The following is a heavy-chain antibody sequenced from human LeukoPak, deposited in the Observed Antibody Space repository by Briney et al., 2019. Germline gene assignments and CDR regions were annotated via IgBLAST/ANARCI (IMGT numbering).Heavy chain of an antibody. CDR3: ARFHLIAAARLVSPVLDAFDI. D-gene: IGHD6-25*01. CDR2: IYYSGST. V-gene: IGHV4-39*01. CDR1: GGSISSSSYY. Sequence: SETLSLTCTVSGGSISSSSYYWGWIRQPPGKGLEWIGSIYYSGSTYYNPSLKNRVTISVDTSKNQFSLKLSSVTAADTAVYYCARFHLIAAARLVSPVLDAFDIWGQGTMVTVSS. J-gene: IGHJ3*02.